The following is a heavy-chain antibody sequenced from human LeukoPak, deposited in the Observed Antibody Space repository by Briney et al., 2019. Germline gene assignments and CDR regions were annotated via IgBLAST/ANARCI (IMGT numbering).Heavy chain of an antibody. J-gene: IGHJ3*02. Sequence: ASVKVSCKASGYTFTSYYMHWVRQAPGQGLEWMGWINPNSGGTNYAQKFQGRVTMTRDTSISTAYMELSRLRSDDTAVYYCARDFVGSSSGRGDAFDIWGQGTMVTVSS. D-gene: IGHD6-6*01. V-gene: IGHV1-2*02. CDR1: GYTFTSYY. CDR2: INPNSGGT. CDR3: ARDFVGSSSGRGDAFDI.